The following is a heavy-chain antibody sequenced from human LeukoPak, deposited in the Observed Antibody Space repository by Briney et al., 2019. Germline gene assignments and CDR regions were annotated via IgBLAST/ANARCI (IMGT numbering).Heavy chain of an antibody. D-gene: IGHD2-21*02. V-gene: IGHV3-30*04. CDR1: GFTFSSYA. CDR3: ARDTLAPYCGGDCYSWAFDI. CDR2: ISYDGSNK. Sequence: GGSLRLSCAASGFTFSSYAMHWVRQAPGEGLEWVAVISYDGSNKYYADSVKGRFTISRDNSKNTLYLQMNSLRAEDTAVYYCARDTLAPYCGGDCYSWAFDIWGQGTMVTVSS. J-gene: IGHJ3*02.